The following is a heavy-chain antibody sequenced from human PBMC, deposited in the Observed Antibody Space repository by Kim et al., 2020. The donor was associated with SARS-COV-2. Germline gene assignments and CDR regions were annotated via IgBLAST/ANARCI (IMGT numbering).Heavy chain of an antibody. J-gene: IGHJ3*02. V-gene: IGHV5-51*01. CDR2: IYPGDSDT. Sequence: GESLKISCKGSGYSFTSYWIGWVRQMPGKGLEWMGIIYPGDSDTRYSPSFQGQVTISADKSISTAYLQWSSLKASDTAMYYCARGRDSSGWYGAFDIWGQGTMVTVSS. CDR3: ARGRDSSGWYGAFDI. CDR1: GYSFTSYW. D-gene: IGHD6-19*01.